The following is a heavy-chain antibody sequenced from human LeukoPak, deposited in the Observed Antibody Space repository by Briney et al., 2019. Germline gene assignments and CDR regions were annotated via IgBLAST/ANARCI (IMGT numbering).Heavy chain of an antibody. CDR3: VRDRYDSETDY. Sequence: ASVKVSCKASGYTFTSYYMHWVRQAPGQGLEWMGIINPSGGSTSYAQKFQGRVTMTRDMSTSTVYMELSSLRSDDTAVYYCVRDRYDSETDYWGQGTLVTVSS. CDR1: GYTFTSYY. D-gene: IGHD1-20*01. CDR2: INPSGGST. V-gene: IGHV1-46*01. J-gene: IGHJ4*02.